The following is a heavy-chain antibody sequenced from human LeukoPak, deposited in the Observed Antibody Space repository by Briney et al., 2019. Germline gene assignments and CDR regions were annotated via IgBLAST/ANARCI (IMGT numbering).Heavy chain of an antibody. V-gene: IGHV3-30*02. J-gene: IGHJ4*02. CDR2: IRYDGSNK. CDR1: GFTLSSYG. CDR3: AKDSRRDGWLVYSYLFDY. D-gene: IGHD6-19*01. Sequence: GGSLRLSRAASGFTLSSYGMHWVRQAPGKGLEWVAFIRYDGSNKYYADSVKGRFTISRDNSKNTLYLQMNSLRAEDTAVYYCAKDSRRDGWLVYSYLFDYWGQGTLVTVSS.